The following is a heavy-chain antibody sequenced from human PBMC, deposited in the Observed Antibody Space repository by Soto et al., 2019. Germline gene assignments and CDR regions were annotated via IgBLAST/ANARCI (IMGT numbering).Heavy chain of an antibody. CDR1: GCADLSDY. Sequence: WSDRLSGAAAGCADLSDYMSWVHPAPGKGLEWVSVIYSGGSTYYADSVKGRFAISRDNSKNTLYLQMSSLRFDDTAVYFCVKDHIATAGIGLYNWFDPWGQGTRVTVSA. D-gene: IGHD6-13*01. CDR3: VKDHIATAGIGLYNWFDP. V-gene: IGHV3-53*05. J-gene: IGHJ5*02. CDR2: IYSGGST.